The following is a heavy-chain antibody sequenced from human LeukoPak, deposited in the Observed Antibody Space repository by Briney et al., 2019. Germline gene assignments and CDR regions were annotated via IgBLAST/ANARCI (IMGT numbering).Heavy chain of an antibody. CDR1: GYTFSSSG. CDR2: INTYNGDT. J-gene: IGHJ5*02. CDR3: VRHVSHGWFDP. Sequence: ASVKVSCKTSGYTFSSSGISWVRQAPGQGLEWIGFINTYNGDTNYVQKLQGRITLTTDSSTSTAYMELRSLTSDDTAVYYCVRHVSHGWFDPWGQGTLVTVSS. V-gene: IGHV1-18*01. D-gene: IGHD5/OR15-5a*01.